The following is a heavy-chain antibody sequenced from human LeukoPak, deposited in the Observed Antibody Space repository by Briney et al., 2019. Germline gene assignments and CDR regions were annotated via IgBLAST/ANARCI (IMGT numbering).Heavy chain of an antibody. Sequence: PGGSLRLSCAASGFTFTYYWMSWVRQAPGKGLEWIGYMSQSGSTYYNPSLKSRVTISVDTSKSQFSLKLTSVTAADTAVYYCARDWSGPYYFDYWGQGTLVTVSS. V-gene: IGHV4-4*02. D-gene: IGHD3-3*01. CDR1: GFTFTYYW. CDR2: MSQSGST. J-gene: IGHJ4*01. CDR3: ARDWSGPYYFDY.